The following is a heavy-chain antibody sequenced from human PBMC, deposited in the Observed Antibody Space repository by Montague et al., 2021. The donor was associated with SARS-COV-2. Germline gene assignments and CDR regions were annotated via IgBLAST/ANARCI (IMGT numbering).Heavy chain of an antibody. CDR3: ARMATVNSYYAYALDT. V-gene: IGHV2-70*01. CDR2: XDWXDDK. Sequence: PALVNPTQTLTLTCTFSGFSLSTSGMCVGWIRQPPGKALEWLALXDWXDDKYYSTSLKTRLTISKDTSKNQAVLTMTNMDPVDTATYYCARMATVNSYYAYALDTWGQGTPVTVSS. CDR1: GFSLSTSGMC. J-gene: IGHJ3*02. D-gene: IGHD3-10*01.